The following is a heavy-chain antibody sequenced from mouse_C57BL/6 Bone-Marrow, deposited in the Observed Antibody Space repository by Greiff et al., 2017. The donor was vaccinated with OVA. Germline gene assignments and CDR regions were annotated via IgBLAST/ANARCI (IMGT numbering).Heavy chain of an antibody. CDR1: GYTFTDYN. J-gene: IGHJ1*01. Sequence: VHVKQSGPELVKPGASVKIPCKASGYTFTDYNMDWVKQSHGKSLEWIGDINPNNGGTNYNQKFKGKATLTVDKSSSTAYMELRSLTSEDTAVYYCSREGVPYWYFDVWGPGTPVTVSS. CDR2: INPNNGGT. CDR3: SREGVPYWYFDV. V-gene: IGHV1-18*01.